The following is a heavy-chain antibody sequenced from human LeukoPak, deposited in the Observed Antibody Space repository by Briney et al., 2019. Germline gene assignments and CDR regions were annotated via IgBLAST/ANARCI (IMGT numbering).Heavy chain of an antibody. CDR3: ARDYGGNPGY. CDR1: GFTFSSFD. J-gene: IGHJ4*02. CDR2: ISSSGRSV. D-gene: IGHD4-23*01. Sequence: GGSLRLSCAASGFTFSSFDMNWVRQAPGKGLEWVSYISSSGRSVHYADSVKGRFTISRDNAKNSLYLQMNSLRAEDTAVYYCARDYGGNPGYWGQGTLVTVSS. V-gene: IGHV3-48*03.